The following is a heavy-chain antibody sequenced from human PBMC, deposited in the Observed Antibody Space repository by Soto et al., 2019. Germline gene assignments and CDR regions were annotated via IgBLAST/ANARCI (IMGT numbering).Heavy chain of an antibody. Sequence: GGSLRLSCAASGFTFSSYGMHWVLQAPGKAREWMALISHEGSAEYAADSVKGRFTISRDNSTNTLYLQMNSLRAEDTAVSSCARSRDGYSFYFYYGMDGCGQGTTVTVSS. CDR3: ARSRDGYSFYFYYGMDG. CDR2: ISHEGSAE. CDR1: GFTFSSYG. V-gene: IGHV3-30*03. D-gene: IGHD4-4*01. J-gene: IGHJ6*02.